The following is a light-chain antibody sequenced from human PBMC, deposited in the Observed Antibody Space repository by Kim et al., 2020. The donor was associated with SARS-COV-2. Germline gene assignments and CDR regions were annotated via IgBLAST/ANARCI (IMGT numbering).Light chain of an antibody. CDR1: QSVGSI. Sequence: SPGERATLSCRASQSVGSIVAWYQQKPGQAPRLLIYGASTRATDIPARFSGSGSGTEFTLTISSLQSEDLADYFCQQYDDWPPWTFGQGTKVDIK. CDR3: QQYDDWPPWT. V-gene: IGKV3-15*01. CDR2: GAS. J-gene: IGKJ1*01.